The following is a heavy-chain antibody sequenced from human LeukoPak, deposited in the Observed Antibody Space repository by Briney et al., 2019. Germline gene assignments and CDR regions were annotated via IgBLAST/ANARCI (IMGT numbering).Heavy chain of an antibody. Sequence: SETLSLTCTVSGASITTHYWSWIRQSPGEGLEWIGYADYTGSTKYNPSLKSRVTTSLDTSNNQFSLKLDSVTAADTAVYYCAGGYSSDWYFNCWGQGTLVTVSS. J-gene: IGHJ4*02. V-gene: IGHV4-59*11. D-gene: IGHD6-19*01. CDR1: GASITTHY. CDR3: AGGYSSDWYFNC. CDR2: ADYTGST.